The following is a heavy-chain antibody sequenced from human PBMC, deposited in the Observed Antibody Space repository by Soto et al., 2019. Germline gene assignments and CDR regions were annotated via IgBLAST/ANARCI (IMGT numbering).Heavy chain of an antibody. CDR1: GFSLSTSGVG. D-gene: IGHD6-13*01. CDR3: AHSLVIAAAGIWVWFDP. V-gene: IGHV2-5*01. CDR2: IYWNDDK. Sequence: QITLKESGPTLVKPTQTLTLTCTFSGFSLSTSGVGVGWIRQPPGKALEWLALIYWNDDKRYSPSLKSRLPITKDTSKNQVVLTMPNMDPVDTATYYCAHSLVIAAAGIWVWFDPWGQGTLVTVSS. J-gene: IGHJ5*02.